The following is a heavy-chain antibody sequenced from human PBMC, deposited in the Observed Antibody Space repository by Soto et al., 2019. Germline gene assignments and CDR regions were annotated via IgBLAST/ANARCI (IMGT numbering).Heavy chain of an antibody. CDR1: GFTFSSYA. Sequence: PGGSLRLSCAASGFTFSSYAMHWVRQAPGKGLEWVAVISYDGTNQYYADSVKGRFIISRDNSNNTLSLQMHSLKSEDTAVYFCARGAIVGVNDVFEVWGQGTMVTVSS. J-gene: IGHJ3*01. V-gene: IGHV3-30*14. CDR3: ARGAIVGVNDVFEV. CDR2: ISYDGTNQ. D-gene: IGHD1-26*01.